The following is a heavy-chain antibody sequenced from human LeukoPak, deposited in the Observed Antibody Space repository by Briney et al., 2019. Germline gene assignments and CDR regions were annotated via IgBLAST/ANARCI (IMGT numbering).Heavy chain of an antibody. Sequence: GASVTVSCKASVYTFTIYGISWVRQAPGQGLEWMGWISAYNGNTNYAQKLQGRVTMTTDTSTSTAYMELRSLRSDDTAVYYCAREGYYDSSGYFDFDYWGQGTLVTVSS. V-gene: IGHV1-18*01. J-gene: IGHJ4*02. CDR2: ISAYNGNT. D-gene: IGHD3-22*01. CDR1: VYTFTIYG. CDR3: AREGYYDSSGYFDFDY.